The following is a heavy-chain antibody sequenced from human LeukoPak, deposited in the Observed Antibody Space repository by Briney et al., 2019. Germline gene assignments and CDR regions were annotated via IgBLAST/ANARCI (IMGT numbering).Heavy chain of an antibody. CDR3: ERGGYSSSWYHFDY. J-gene: IGHJ4*02. Sequence: GGSLRLSCAASGFTVSSNYMSWVRQAPGKGLEWVSVIYSGGTTNYADSVKGRLTISRDNSKNTLFLQMNSLRAEDTAVYYCERGGYSSSWYHFDYWGQGTLVTVSS. V-gene: IGHV3-53*01. CDR1: GFTVSSNY. CDR2: IYSGGTT. D-gene: IGHD6-13*01.